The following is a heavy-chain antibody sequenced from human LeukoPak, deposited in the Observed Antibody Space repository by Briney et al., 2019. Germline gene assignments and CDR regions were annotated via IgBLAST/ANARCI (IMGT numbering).Heavy chain of an antibody. CDR2: IYHSGST. Sequence: XETLSLTCAVSGYSISSGYYWGWIRQPPGKGLEWIGSIYHSGSTYYNPSLKSRVTISVDTSKNQFSLKLSSVTAADTAVYYCARDSLGPVLLWFGELGYWGQGTLVTVSS. CDR3: ARDSLGPVLLWFGELGY. CDR1: GYSISSGYY. D-gene: IGHD3-10*01. V-gene: IGHV4-38-2*02. J-gene: IGHJ4*02.